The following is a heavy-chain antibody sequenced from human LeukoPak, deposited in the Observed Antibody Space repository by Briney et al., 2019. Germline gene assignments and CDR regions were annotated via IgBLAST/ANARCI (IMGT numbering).Heavy chain of an antibody. CDR1: GYTFTSYA. Sequence: ASVKVSCKASGYTFTSYAMNWVRQAPGQGLEWMGWINTNTGNPTYAQGFTGRFVFSLDTSVSTAYLQISSLKAEDTAVYYCARDRDGDGTDLPPQLDPWGQGTLVTVSS. D-gene: IGHD3-10*01. CDR2: INTNTGNP. J-gene: IGHJ5*02. V-gene: IGHV7-4-1*02. CDR3: ARDRDGDGTDLPPQLDP.